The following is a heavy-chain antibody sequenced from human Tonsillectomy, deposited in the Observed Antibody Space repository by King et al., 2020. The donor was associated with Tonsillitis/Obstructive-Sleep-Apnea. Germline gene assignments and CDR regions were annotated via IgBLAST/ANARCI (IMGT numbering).Heavy chain of an antibody. V-gene: IGHV1-18*01. CDR1: AYTFTSYD. CDR2: SRPNNGDT. CDR3: ARDYYDRSGYYHGYFQY. J-gene: IGHJ1*01. Sequence: QLVQSGAEVKKPGASVKVSWKASAYTFTSYDITWVRQAPGQGLEWMGWSRPNNGDTNYAQKFQGRVTMTSDTSTSTAYMELRSLRSDDTAVYYCARDYYDRSGYYHGYFQYWGQGTLVTVSS. D-gene: IGHD3-22*01.